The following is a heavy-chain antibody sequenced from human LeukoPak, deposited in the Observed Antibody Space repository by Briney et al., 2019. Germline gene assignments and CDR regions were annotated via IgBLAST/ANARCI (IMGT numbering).Heavy chain of an antibody. CDR3: ARVGGLGITMISLGAFDI. CDR1: GGSISSSSYY. D-gene: IGHD3-22*01. V-gene: IGHV4-39*07. J-gene: IGHJ3*02. CDR2: IYYSGST. Sequence: SETLSLTCTVSGGSISSSSYYWGWIRQPPGTGLEWIGSIYYSGSTYYNPSLKSRVTISVDTSKNQFSLKLSSVTAADTAVYYCARVGGLGITMISLGAFDIWGQGTMVTVSS.